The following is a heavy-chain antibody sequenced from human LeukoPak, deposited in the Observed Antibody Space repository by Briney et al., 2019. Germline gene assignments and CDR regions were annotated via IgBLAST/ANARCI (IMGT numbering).Heavy chain of an antibody. J-gene: IGHJ6*03. CDR1: GYTFTGYY. CDR2: INPNSGGT. V-gene: IGHV1-2*02. CDR3: ARAKYRRGYSYGLGYYYYYMDV. D-gene: IGHD5-18*01. Sequence: ASVKVSCKASGYTFTGYYMHWVRQAPGQGLEWMGWINPNSGGTNYAQKFQGRVTMTRDTSISTAYMELSRLRSDDTAVYYCARAKYRRGYSYGLGYYYYYMDVWGKGTTVTVSS.